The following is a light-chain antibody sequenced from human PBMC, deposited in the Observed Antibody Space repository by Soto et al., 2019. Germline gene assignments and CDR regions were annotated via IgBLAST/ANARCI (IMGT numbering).Light chain of an antibody. J-gene: IGLJ1*01. Sequence: QSVLTQPPSVSGAPGQRVTISCTGGSSNIGAGYDVHWYQQLPGTAPRLLIYNNGNRPAGVPDRCSGPKSGTSASLAITGLQTEDEADYYCQSYDSSLGGFVFGSGTKLTVL. CDR3: QSYDSSLGGFV. V-gene: IGLV1-40*01. CDR2: NNG. CDR1: SSNIGAGYD.